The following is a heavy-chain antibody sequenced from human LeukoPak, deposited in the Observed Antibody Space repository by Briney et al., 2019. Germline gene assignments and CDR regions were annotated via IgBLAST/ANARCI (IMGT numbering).Heavy chain of an antibody. CDR2: LEYDGGNK. J-gene: IGHJ4*02. Sequence: GGTLRLSCAASGFTFSSYGMHWVRQAPGKGLEWVAFLEYDGGNKLYGASVQGRFTISRDNSKNTLYLQMNSLRPEDTAVYYCAKDVVGQQWLENYWGQGTLVTVSS. D-gene: IGHD6-19*01. CDR3: AKDVVGQQWLENY. CDR1: GFTFSSYG. V-gene: IGHV3-30*02.